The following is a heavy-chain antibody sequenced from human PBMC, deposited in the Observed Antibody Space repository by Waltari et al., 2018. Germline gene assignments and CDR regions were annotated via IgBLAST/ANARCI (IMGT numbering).Heavy chain of an antibody. D-gene: IGHD6-19*01. CDR2: IDWDDDK. CDR3: ALNRLAVAGTSDY. V-gene: IGHV2-70*04. Sequence: QVTLQESGPALVKPTQTLTLTCTFSGFSLSTSGMRVSWIRQPPGKALEWLARIDWDDDKFYSTSLKTRLTISKDTSKNQVVLTMTNMDPVDTATYYCALNRLAVAGTSDYWGQGTPVTVSS. J-gene: IGHJ4*02. CDR1: GFSLSTSGMR.